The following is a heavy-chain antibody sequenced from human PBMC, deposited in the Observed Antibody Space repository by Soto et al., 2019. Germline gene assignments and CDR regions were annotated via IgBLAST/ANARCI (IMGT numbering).Heavy chain of an antibody. CDR3: ARGRAAAGMFHYYYGMDV. J-gene: IGHJ6*02. CDR2: IYPGDSDT. Sequence: PGESLKISCKGSGYSFTSYWIGWVRQMPGKGLEWMGIIYPGDSDTRYSPSFQGQVTISADKSISTAYPQWSSLKASDTAMYYCARGRAAAGMFHYYYGMDVWGQGTTVTVSS. D-gene: IGHD6-13*01. CDR1: GYSFTSYW. V-gene: IGHV5-51*01.